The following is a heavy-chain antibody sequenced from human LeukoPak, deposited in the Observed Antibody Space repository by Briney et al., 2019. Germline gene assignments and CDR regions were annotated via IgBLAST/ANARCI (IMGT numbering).Heavy chain of an antibody. V-gene: IGHV4-34*01. CDR2: INHSGST. Sequence: SETLSLTCAVYGGSFSGYYWSWIRQPPGKGLEWIGEINHSGSTNYNPSLKSRVNISVDTSKNQFSLTLNSVTAADTAVYYCAREISDDFWSGYDTFDYWGHGTLVTVSS. J-gene: IGHJ4*01. CDR3: AREISDDFWSGYDTFDY. D-gene: IGHD3-3*01. CDR1: GGSFSGYY.